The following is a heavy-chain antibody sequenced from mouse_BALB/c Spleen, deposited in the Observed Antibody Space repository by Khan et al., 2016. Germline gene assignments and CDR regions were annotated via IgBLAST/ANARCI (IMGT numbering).Heavy chain of an antibody. J-gene: IGHJ2*01. CDR3: ARALWGLDY. CDR1: GYTFSSYW. V-gene: IGHV1-9*01. CDR2: ILPGSGNT. D-gene: IGHD6-1*01. Sequence: QVQLQQSGAELVKPGASVKISCKASGYTFSSYWIEWLKQRPGHGLEWIGEILPGSGNTNYNEKFKGKATFTADTSFNTAYMQFSSLTSEDSVFYDCARALWGLDYWGQGTTLTVSS.